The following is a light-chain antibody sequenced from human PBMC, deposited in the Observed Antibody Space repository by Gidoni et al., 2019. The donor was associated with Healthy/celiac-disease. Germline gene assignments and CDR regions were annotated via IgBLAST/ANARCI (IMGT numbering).Light chain of an antibody. CDR3: QQSYSTLIT. Sequence: DIQMTQSPSSLSASVGDRVTITCRASQSISSYLNWYQQKPGKAPKLLIYAASSLQSGVPSRFSGSGSGTDFTLTISSLQPADFATYYCQQSYSTLITFGQGTRLEIQ. V-gene: IGKV1-39*01. CDR2: AAS. J-gene: IGKJ5*01. CDR1: QSISSY.